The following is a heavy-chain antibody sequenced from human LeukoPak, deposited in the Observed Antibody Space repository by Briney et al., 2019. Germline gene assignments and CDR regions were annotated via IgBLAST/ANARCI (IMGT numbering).Heavy chain of an antibody. D-gene: IGHD1-26*01. Sequence: SETLSLTCAVSGGSFSGYHWSWIRQPPGKGLEWIGEINHSGSTNYNPSLKSRVTISVETSKNQFSLKLTSVTATDTAVYYCARGWELRYGLDVWGRGTTVTVSS. J-gene: IGHJ6*02. V-gene: IGHV4-34*01. CDR1: GGSFSGYH. CDR3: ARGWELRYGLDV. CDR2: INHSGST.